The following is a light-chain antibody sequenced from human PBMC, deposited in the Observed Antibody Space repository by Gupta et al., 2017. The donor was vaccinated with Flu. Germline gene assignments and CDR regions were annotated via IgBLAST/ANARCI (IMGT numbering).Light chain of an antibody. CDR1: QSINNR. CDR3: HQHLRDQFT. Sequence: DIQMTQSPSTLAASVGDRVTITCRASQSINNRLAWYQQRPGKAPKLLIYKASNLKSGVPSRFSGSESGSEFTLSISSLQPDDVETYYGHQHLRDQFTFGEGTKLEIK. CDR2: KAS. J-gene: IGKJ4*01. V-gene: IGKV1-5*03.